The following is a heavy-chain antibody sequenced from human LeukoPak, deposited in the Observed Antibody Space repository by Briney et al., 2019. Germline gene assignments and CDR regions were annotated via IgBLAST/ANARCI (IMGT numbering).Heavy chain of an antibody. J-gene: IGHJ4*02. D-gene: IGHD3-10*01. CDR3: ARDRYYYGSGSYYGVDY. CDR2: ITSSRSYI. Sequence: GGSLRHSCAASGFTFSTYSMNWVRQAPGKGLEWVASITSSRSYIYYADSVKGRFTISRDNAKNSLYLQMNSLRAEDTAVYYCARDRYYYGSGSYYGVDYWGQGTLVTVSS. V-gene: IGHV3-21*01. CDR1: GFTFSTYS.